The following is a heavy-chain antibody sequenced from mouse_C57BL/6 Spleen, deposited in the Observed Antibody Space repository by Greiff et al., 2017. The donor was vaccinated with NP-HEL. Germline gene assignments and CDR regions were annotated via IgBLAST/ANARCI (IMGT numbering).Heavy chain of an antibody. CDR1: GYTFTSYW. CDR2: IDPSDSET. Sequence: QVQLQQSGAELVRPGSSVKLSCKASGYTFTSYWMHWVKQRPIQGLEWIGNIDPSDSETHYNQKFKDKATLTVDKSSSTAYMQLSSLTSEDSAVYYCARYDYGNEYCDVWGTGTTVTVSS. V-gene: IGHV1-52*01. CDR3: ARYDYGNEYCDV. D-gene: IGHD2-1*01. J-gene: IGHJ1*03.